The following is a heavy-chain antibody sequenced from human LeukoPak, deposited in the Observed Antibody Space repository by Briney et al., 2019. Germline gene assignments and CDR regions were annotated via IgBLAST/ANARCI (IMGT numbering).Heavy chain of an antibody. V-gene: IGHV1-2*02. J-gene: IGHJ4*02. CDR1: GYTFTGYY. Sequence: ASVKVSCKASGYTFTGYYMHWVRQAPGQGLEWMGWINPNSGGTNYAQKFQGRVTMTRDTSISTAYMELSRLRSDDTAVYYCARDSSGWYGNYFDYWGQGTLVTVSS. D-gene: IGHD6-19*01. CDR3: ARDSSGWYGNYFDY. CDR2: INPNSGGT.